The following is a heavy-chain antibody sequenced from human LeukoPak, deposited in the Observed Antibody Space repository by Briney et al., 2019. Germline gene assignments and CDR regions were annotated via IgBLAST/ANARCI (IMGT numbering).Heavy chain of an antibody. J-gene: IGHJ4*02. CDR1: GGSISSYY. Sequence: SETLSLTCTVSGGSISSYYWSWIRQPPGKGLEWIGYIYYSGSTNYNPSLKSRVTISVDTSKNQFSLKLSSVTAADTAVYYCARLYSSGWPDYWGQGTLVTVSS. V-gene: IGHV4-59*01. CDR2: IYYSGST. CDR3: ARLYSSGWPDY. D-gene: IGHD6-19*01.